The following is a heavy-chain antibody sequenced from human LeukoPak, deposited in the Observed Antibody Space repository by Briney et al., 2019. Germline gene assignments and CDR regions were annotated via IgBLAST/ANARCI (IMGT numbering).Heavy chain of an antibody. CDR1: GFTFSSYG. CDR3: AKDREYSYGPDY. CDR2: IWYDGSNK. D-gene: IGHD5-18*01. V-gene: IGHV3-30*02. J-gene: IGHJ4*02. Sequence: QPGGSLRLSCAASGFTFSSYGMHWVRQAPGKGLEWVAFIWYDGSNKYYADSVKGRFTISRDNSKNTLYLQMNSLRAEDTAVYYCAKDREYSYGPDYWGQGTLVTVSS.